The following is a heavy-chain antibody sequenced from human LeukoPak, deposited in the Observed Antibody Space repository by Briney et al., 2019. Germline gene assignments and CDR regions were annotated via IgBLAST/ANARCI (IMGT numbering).Heavy chain of an antibody. CDR3: ARDGQGVSGYYYMDV. D-gene: IGHD3-16*01. Sequence: GRSLRLFCAASGFTFSSYAMHWVRQAPGKGLEWVAVISYDGSNKYYADSVKGRFTISRDNSKNTLYLQMNSLRAEDTAVYYCARDGQGVSGYYYMDVWGKGTTVTVSS. CDR1: GFTFSSYA. V-gene: IGHV3-30*01. J-gene: IGHJ6*03. CDR2: ISYDGSNK.